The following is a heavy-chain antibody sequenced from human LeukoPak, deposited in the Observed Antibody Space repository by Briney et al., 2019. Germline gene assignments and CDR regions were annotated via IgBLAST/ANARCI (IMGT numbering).Heavy chain of an antibody. D-gene: IGHD4-17*01. J-gene: IGHJ4*02. Sequence: SETLSLTCAVYGGSFSGYYWSWIRQPPGKGLEWIGEINHSGSTNYNPSLKSRVTISVDTSKNQFSLKLSSVTAADTAVYYCARGTGGYGDYGNFDYWGQGTLVTVSS. CDR3: ARGTGGYGDYGNFDY. CDR2: INHSGST. CDR1: GGSFSGYY. V-gene: IGHV4-34*01.